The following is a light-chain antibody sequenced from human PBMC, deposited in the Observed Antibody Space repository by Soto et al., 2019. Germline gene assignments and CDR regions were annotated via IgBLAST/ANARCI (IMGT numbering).Light chain of an antibody. CDR1: QSISSW. V-gene: IGKV1-5*03. CDR2: NAS. CDR3: QQYNSYSPWT. J-gene: IGKJ1*01. Sequence: DIQMTQSPSTLSASVGDRVTITCRASQSISSWLAWYQQKPGQAPKLLIYNASSIESGVPSRFSGSGSGTEFTLTISSLQPDDFAAYYCQQYNSYSPWTFGQGTKVDI.